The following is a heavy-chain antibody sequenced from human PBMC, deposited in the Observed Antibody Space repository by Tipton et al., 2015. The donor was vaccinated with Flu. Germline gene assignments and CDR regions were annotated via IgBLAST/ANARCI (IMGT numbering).Heavy chain of an antibody. V-gene: IGHV3-48*01. CDR3: TRSWDGSIFFPDFGS. CDR1: GLTFRRYA. D-gene: IGHD3-3*01. Sequence: SLRLSCAVSGLTFRRYAMNWVRQAPGKGLEWVAYISASSQNIHYADSVKGRFTVSRDNAKNSLFLQMNSLKTEDTAVYYCTRSWDGSIFFPDFGSWGQGTLVTVSS. J-gene: IGHJ4*02. CDR2: ISASSQNI.